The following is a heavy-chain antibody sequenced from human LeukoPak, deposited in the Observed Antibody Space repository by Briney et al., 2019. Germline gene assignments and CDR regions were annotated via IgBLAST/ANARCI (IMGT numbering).Heavy chain of an antibody. Sequence: ASVKVSCKASGYTFTSYYMHWVRQAPGQGLEWMGIINPSGGSTSYAQKFQGRVTMTRDTSTSTVYMGLSSLRSEDTAVYYCAREGVVVVPAANNWFDPWGQGTLVTVSS. J-gene: IGHJ5*02. CDR2: INPSGGST. CDR3: AREGVVVVPAANNWFDP. V-gene: IGHV1-46*01. D-gene: IGHD2-2*01. CDR1: GYTFTSYY.